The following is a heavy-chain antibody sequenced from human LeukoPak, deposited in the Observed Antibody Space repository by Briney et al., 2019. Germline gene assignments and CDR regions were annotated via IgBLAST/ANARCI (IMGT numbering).Heavy chain of an antibody. V-gene: IGHV3-7*01. D-gene: IGHD1-14*01. CDR3: ARNQRRLDY. Sequence: GSLRLSCAASGFTFSSYWMSWVGRPQGRGLERVANIKQDGSEKYYVDSVKGRFTISRDNAKNSLYLQVNSLRAEDTAVYYCARNQRRLDYWGQGTLVTVSS. CDR2: IKQDGSEK. CDR1: GFTFSSYW. J-gene: IGHJ4*02.